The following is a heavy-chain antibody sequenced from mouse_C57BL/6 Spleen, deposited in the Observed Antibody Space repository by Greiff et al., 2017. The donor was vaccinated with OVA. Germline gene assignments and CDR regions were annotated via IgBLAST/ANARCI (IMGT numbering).Heavy chain of an antibody. V-gene: IGHV1-76*01. Sequence: VKLQESGAELVRPGASVKLSCKASGYTFTDYYINWVKQRPGQGLEWIARIYPGSGNTYYNEKFKGKATLTAEKSSSTAYMQLSSLTSEDSAVYFCARGSYYGSSLNYFDYWGQGTTLTVSS. J-gene: IGHJ2*01. CDR1: GYTFTDYY. D-gene: IGHD1-1*01. CDR2: IYPGSGNT. CDR3: ARGSYYGSSLNYFDY.